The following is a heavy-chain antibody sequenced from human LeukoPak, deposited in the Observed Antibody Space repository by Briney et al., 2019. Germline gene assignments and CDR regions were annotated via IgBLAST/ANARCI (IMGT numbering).Heavy chain of an antibody. CDR3: ARVGRGYGDFNWFDP. J-gene: IGHJ5*02. D-gene: IGHD4-17*01. Sequence: GASVKVSCKASGGTFSSYAISWVRQAPGQGLEWMGGIIPIFGTANYAQKFQGRVTITADESTSTAYMELSSLRSEDTAVYYCARVGRGYGDFNWFDPWGQGTLVTVSS. CDR2: IIPIFGTA. V-gene: IGHV1-69*13. CDR1: GGTFSSYA.